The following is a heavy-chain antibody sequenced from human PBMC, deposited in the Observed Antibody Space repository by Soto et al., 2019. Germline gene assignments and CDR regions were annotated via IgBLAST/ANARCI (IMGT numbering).Heavy chain of an antibody. CDR2: IYPCDSDT. CDR3: ARLGAAAGTDYYYGMDV. D-gene: IGHD6-13*01. J-gene: IGHJ6*02. Sequence: GESLKISCNGSGYSFTSYWIGLVRRMPGKGLDWMWIIYPCDSDTRYSPSFQCQVTISADKSISTAYLQWSSLKASDTAMYYCARLGAAAGTDYYYGMDVWGQGTTVTVSS. V-gene: IGHV5-51*01. CDR1: GYSFTSYW.